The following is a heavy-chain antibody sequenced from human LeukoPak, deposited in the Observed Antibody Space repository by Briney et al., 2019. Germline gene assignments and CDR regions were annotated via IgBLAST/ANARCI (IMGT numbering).Heavy chain of an antibody. CDR3: ARGVVVVPSATLKYFDY. CDR1: VGTFSSYA. J-gene: IGHJ4*02. D-gene: IGHD2-2*01. CDR2: IIPIFGTA. Sequence: SVKVSCRASVGTFSSYAISWVRQAPGRGLEGMGGIIPIFGTANYAQKFQGRVTITADESTSTAYMELSSLRSEDTTVHYCARGVVVVPSATLKYFDYWGQGTLVTVSS. V-gene: IGHV1-69*13.